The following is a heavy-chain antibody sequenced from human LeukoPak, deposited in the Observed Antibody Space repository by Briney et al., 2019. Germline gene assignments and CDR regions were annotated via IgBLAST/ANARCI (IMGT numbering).Heavy chain of an antibody. CDR3: AREQRYSSSWYSYYYYYMDV. CDR2: INHSGST. J-gene: IGHJ6*03. Sequence: PSETLSLTCAVYGGSFSGYYWSWIRQPPGKGLEWIGEINHSGSTNYNPSLKSRVTISVDTSKNQFSLKLSSVTAADTAVYYCAREQRYSSSWYSYYYYYMDVWGKGTTVTISS. D-gene: IGHD6-13*01. CDR1: GGSFSGYY. V-gene: IGHV4-34*01.